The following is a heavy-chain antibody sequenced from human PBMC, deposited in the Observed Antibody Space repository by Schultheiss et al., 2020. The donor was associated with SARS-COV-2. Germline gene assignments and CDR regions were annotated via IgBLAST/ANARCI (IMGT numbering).Heavy chain of an antibody. J-gene: IGHJ4*02. D-gene: IGHD3-22*01. CDR1: GGSISSYY. V-gene: IGHV4-59*04. Sequence: SETLSLTCTVSGGSISSYYWSWIRQPPGKGLEWIGYIYHSGSTYYNPSLKSRVTISVDTSKNQFSLKLSSVTAADTAVYYCARLYGSSIGGYYDSSGYYSVDYWGQGTLVTVSS. CDR2: IYHSGST. CDR3: ARLYGSSIGGYYDSSGYYSVDY.